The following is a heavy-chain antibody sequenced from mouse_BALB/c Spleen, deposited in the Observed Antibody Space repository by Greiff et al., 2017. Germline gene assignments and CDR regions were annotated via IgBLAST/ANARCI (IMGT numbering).Heavy chain of an antibody. J-gene: IGHJ3*01. V-gene: IGHV3-2*02. CDR3: ARNWDLAY. Sequence: EVKLVESGPGLVKPSQSLSLTCTVTGYSITSDYAWNWIRQFPGNKLEWMGYISYSGSTSYNPSLKSRISITRDTSKNQFFLQLNSVTTEDTATYYCARNWDLAYWGQGTLVTVSA. CDR2: ISYSGST. D-gene: IGHD4-1*01. CDR1: GYSITSDYA.